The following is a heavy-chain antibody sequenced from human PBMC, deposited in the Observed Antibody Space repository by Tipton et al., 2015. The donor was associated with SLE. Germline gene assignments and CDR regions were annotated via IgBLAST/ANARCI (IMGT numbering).Heavy chain of an antibody. CDR3: ARDDSQEASAFDY. D-gene: IGHD1-26*01. V-gene: IGHV4-61*09. CDR1: GGSISSGPYY. J-gene: IGHJ4*02. CDR2: MYTSGSV. Sequence: TLSLTCTVSGGSISSGPYYWSWIRQPAGKGLEWIGHMYTSGSVNYNPSLKSRVTISGDRSKNQFSLTLHSVTAADTAVYYCARDDSQEASAFDYWGQGTLLTVSS.